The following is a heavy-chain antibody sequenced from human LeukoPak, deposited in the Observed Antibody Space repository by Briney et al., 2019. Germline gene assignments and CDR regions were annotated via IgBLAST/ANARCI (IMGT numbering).Heavy chain of an antibody. CDR1: GGSISSSSYY. D-gene: IGHD3-22*01. CDR2: IYYSGST. CDR3: AREMWHYYDSSGYSDY. J-gene: IGHJ4*02. Sequence: TSETLSLTCTVSGGSISSSSYYWGWIRQPPGKGLEWIGSIYYSGSTYYNPSLKSRVTISVDTSKNQFSLKLSSVTAADTAVYYCAREMWHYYDSSGYSDYWGQGTLVTVSS. V-gene: IGHV4-39*07.